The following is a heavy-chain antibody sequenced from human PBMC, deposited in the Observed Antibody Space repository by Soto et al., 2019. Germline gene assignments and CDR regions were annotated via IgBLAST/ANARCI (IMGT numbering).Heavy chain of an antibody. CDR2: VSGTGDTI. V-gene: IGHV3-23*01. CDR1: GFTFTTYA. J-gene: IGHJ4*02. Sequence: EVQLLESGGGLVQPGESLRLSCAASGFTFTTYAMAWVRQTPTKGLECVSAVSGTGDTIYYADSVKGRFTVSRDNSRNTLYLQMNSLRADDTAVYYCAKGAAPTGTTSRVYDSWGQGTLVTVSS. D-gene: IGHD1-1*01. CDR3: AKGAAPTGTTSRVYDS.